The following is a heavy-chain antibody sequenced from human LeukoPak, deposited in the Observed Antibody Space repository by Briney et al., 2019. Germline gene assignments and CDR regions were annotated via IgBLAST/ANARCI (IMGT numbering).Heavy chain of an antibody. CDR2: ISSSGSTI. CDR3: ASASREESLYWYFDL. Sequence: GGSLRLSCAASGFTFSDYYISWIRQAPGKGLEWVSYISSSGSTIYYADSVKGRFTISRDNAKNSLYLQMNSLRAEDTAVYYCASASREESLYWYFDLWGRGTLVTVSS. D-gene: IGHD1-26*01. CDR1: GFTFSDYY. V-gene: IGHV3-11*01. J-gene: IGHJ2*01.